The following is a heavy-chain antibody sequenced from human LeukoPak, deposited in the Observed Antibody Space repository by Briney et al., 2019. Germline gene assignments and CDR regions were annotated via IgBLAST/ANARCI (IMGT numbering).Heavy chain of an antibody. J-gene: IGHJ4*02. D-gene: IGHD3-22*01. V-gene: IGHV3-30-3*01. Sequence: GGSLRLSCAASGFTFSSYAMHWVRQAPGKGLEWVAVISYDGSNKYYADSVKGRFTISRDNSKNTLYLQMNSLRAEDTAVYYCALGSGRYDSSDFDYWGQGTLVTVSS. CDR2: ISYDGSNK. CDR1: GFTFSSYA. CDR3: ALGSGRYDSSDFDY.